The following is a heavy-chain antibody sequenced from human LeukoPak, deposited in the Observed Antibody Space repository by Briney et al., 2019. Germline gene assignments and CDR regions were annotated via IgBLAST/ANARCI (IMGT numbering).Heavy chain of an antibody. D-gene: IGHD1-26*01. J-gene: IGHJ3*02. Sequence: PSQTLSHTCTVSGGSISSGGYYWSWIRQHPGKGLEWIGYLYYSGSTYYNPSLKSRVTISVDTSKNQFSLKLSSVTAADTAVYYCARYIVGATLDAFDIWGQGTMVTVSS. CDR2: LYYSGST. CDR1: GGSISSGGYY. CDR3: ARYIVGATLDAFDI. V-gene: IGHV4-31*03.